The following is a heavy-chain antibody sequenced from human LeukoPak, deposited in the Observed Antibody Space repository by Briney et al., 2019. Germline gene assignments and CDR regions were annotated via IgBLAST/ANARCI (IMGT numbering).Heavy chain of an antibody. CDR1: GGSFSGYY. CDR3: AGQSGSSTWSSDY. V-gene: IGHV4-34*01. CDR2: INHSGSA. D-gene: IGHD6-13*01. Sequence: PSETLSLTCAVYGGSFSGYYWSWIRQAPGKGLEWIGEINHSGSANYNPSLKSRVTISVDTSKNQFSLKLSSVTAADTAVYYCAGQSGSSTWSSDYWGQGTLVTVSS. J-gene: IGHJ4*02.